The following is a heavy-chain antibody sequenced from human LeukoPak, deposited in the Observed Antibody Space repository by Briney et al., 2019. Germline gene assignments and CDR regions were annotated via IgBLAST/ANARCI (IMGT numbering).Heavy chain of an antibody. Sequence: PSETLSLTCTVSGASISGYYWIWIRQPPGKGLEWIGYSYSGNTNYNPSLKSRVTISVDTSKNQFSLQLTSVTTADTAPYFCASRGVVRGISYYFDYWGRGALVTVSS. CDR1: GASISGYY. CDR3: ASRGVVRGISYYFDY. J-gene: IGHJ4*02. CDR2: SYSGNT. V-gene: IGHV4-59*01. D-gene: IGHD3-10*02.